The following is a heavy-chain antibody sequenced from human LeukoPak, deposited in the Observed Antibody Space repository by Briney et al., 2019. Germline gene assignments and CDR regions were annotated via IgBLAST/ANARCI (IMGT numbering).Heavy chain of an antibody. CDR3: ARDQVEKAPTGIVAAAGTFDY. J-gene: IGHJ4*02. Sequence: PSETLSLTCTVSGGSIRSSSYYWGWIRQPPGKGLEWVGSMYYSGSTYYNPSIKSRVTISVDTSKNQFSLKLSSVTAADTAVYYCARDQVEKAPTGIVAAAGTFDYWGQGTLVTVSS. V-gene: IGHV4-39*07. D-gene: IGHD6-13*01. CDR1: GGSIRSSSYY. CDR2: MYYSGST.